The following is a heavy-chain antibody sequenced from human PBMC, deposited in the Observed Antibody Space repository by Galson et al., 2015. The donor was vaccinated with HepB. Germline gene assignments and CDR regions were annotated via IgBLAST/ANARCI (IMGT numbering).Heavy chain of an antibody. CDR2: MKSKTDGGTT. CDR3: TTREQWLVLYYYGMDV. V-gene: IGHV3-15*01. CDR1: GFTFSNAW. J-gene: IGHJ6*02. D-gene: IGHD6-19*01. Sequence: SLRLSCAASGFTFSNAWMSWVRQAPGKGLEWVGRMKSKTDGGTTDYAAPVKGRFTISRDDSKNTLYLQMNSLKTEDTAVYYCTTREQWLVLYYYGMDVWGQGTTVTVSS.